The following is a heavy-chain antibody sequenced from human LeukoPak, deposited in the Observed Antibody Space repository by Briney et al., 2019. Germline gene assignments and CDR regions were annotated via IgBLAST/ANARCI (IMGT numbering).Heavy chain of an antibody. J-gene: IGHJ2*01. CDR1: GGTFSSYA. CDR3: ATPRSPDWYFDL. CDR2: IIPIFGTA. V-gene: IGHV1-69*05. Sequence: GASVKVSCEASGGTFSSYAISWVRQAPGQGLEWMGGIIPIFGTANYAQKFQGRVTITTDESTSTAYMELSSLRSEDTAVYYCATPRSPDWYFDLWGRGTLVTVSS.